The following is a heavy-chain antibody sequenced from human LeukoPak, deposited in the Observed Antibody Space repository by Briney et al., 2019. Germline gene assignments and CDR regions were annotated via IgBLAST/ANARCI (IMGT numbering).Heavy chain of an antibody. D-gene: IGHD6-13*01. Sequence: SETLSLTCTVSGDSISSGDYYWSWIRQPAGKGLEWIGRIYTSGSTNYNPSLKSRVSMSVDTSKRQFSLKLSSVTAADTAVYYCARVSSSWYQDWYFDLWGRGTVVTVSS. CDR1: GDSISSGDYY. CDR3: ARVSSSWYQDWYFDL. J-gene: IGHJ2*01. CDR2: IYTSGST. V-gene: IGHV4-61*02.